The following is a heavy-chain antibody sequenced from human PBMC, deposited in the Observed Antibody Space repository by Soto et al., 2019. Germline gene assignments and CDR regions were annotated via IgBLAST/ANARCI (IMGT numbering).Heavy chain of an antibody. CDR1: GFTFSSYG. D-gene: IGHD3-3*01. V-gene: IGHV3-30*18. J-gene: IGHJ4*02. CDR3: AKDSRFLEWSGIDY. Sequence: GGSLRLACAASGFTFSSYGMHWVRQAPGKGLEWVAVISYDGSNKYYADSVKGRFTISRDNSKNTLYLQMNSLRAEDTAVYYCAKDSRFLEWSGIDYWGQGTLVTVSS. CDR2: ISYDGSNK.